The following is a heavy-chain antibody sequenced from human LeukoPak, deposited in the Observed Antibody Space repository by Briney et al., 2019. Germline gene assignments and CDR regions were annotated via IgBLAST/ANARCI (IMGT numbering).Heavy chain of an antibody. D-gene: IGHD6-19*01. V-gene: IGHV3-7*01. CDR1: GFTFSSYW. CDR2: IKQDGSEK. J-gene: IGHJ4*02. Sequence: GGSLRLSCAASGFTFSSYWMSWVRQAPGKGLEWVANIKQDGSEKYYVDSVKGRFTISRDNAKNSLYLQMNSPRAEDTAVYYCARTISTGIAVAAKGYWGQGTLVTVSS. CDR3: ARTISTGIAVAAKGY.